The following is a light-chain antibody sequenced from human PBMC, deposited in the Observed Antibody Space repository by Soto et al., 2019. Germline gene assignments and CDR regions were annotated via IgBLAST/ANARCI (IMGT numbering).Light chain of an antibody. Sequence: EIVLTQSPGTLSLSPGARATLSCRASQSVSDMYLAWYQQKPGQAPRLLIYASNRATGIPDRFSRSGSGTDFTLTIRRLEPEDFAVYYCQHYGTSALFGRGTKVEIK. CDR2: AS. CDR3: QHYGTSAL. J-gene: IGKJ3*01. V-gene: IGKV3-20*01. CDR1: QSVSDMY.